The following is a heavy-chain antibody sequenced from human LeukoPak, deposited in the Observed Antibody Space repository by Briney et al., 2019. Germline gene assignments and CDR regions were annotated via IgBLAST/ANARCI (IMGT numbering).Heavy chain of an antibody. CDR1: GFTFSSHT. CDR3: ARLWDYGDFQNAFDI. J-gene: IGHJ3*02. V-gene: IGHV3-21*01. CDR2: ISSSSSFI. Sequence: GGSLRLSCAASGFTFSSHTVTWVRQAPGRGLEWVSSISSSSSFIHYADSVRGRSTISRDNAKKSLYLQMNSLRAEDTAVYYCARLWDYGDFQNAFDIWGQGTTVTVSS. D-gene: IGHD4-17*01.